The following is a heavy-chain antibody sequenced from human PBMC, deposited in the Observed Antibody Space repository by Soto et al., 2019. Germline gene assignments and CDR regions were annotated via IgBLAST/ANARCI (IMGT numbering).Heavy chain of an antibody. D-gene: IGHD3-16*01. CDR2: INHSRTT. V-gene: IGHV4-34*01. Sequence: QVQLQQWGAGLLKPSETLSLTCAVYGGSFSGYYWTWIRQPPGKGLEWIGEINHSRTTNYNPSLKSRLTISLDTSKNPFYLRLTSVTAADTAVYFCARNLLSDYAIWGPGTLVTVPS. CDR1: GGSFSGYY. CDR3: ARNLLSDYAI. J-gene: IGHJ4*02.